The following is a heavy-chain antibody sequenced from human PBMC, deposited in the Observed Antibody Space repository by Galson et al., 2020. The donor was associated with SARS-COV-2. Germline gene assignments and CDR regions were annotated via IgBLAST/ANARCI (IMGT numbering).Heavy chain of an antibody. CDR1: GFTFSSYG. J-gene: IGHJ2*01. D-gene: IGHD1-20*01. Sequence: GGSLRLSCAASGFTFSSYGMHWVRQAPGKGLEWVAVIWYDGSNKYYADSVKGRFTISRDNSKNTLYLQMNSLRAEDTAVYYCARNNLHDWYFDLWGRGTLVTVSS. V-gene: IGHV3-33*01. CDR2: IWYDGSNK. CDR3: ARNNLHDWYFDL.